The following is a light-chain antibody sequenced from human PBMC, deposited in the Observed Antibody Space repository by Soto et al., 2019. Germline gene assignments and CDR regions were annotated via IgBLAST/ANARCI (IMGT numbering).Light chain of an antibody. CDR3: SSYTTSNTRQIV. V-gene: IGLV2-14*03. CDR1: SSDGGGYNY. CDR2: DVS. J-gene: IGLJ1*01. Sequence: QSALTQPASVSGSPGQSITISCTGTSSDGGGYNYVSWYQHHPGKAPKLIIYDVSNRPSGVSIRFSGSKSDNTASLTISGLQPEDEADYHCSSYTTSNTRQIVFGAGTNVTVL.